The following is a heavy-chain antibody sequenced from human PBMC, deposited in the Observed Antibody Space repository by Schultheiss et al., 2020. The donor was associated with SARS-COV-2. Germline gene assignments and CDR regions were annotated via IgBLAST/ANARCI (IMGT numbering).Heavy chain of an antibody. V-gene: IGHV1-18*01. D-gene: IGHD2-15*01. J-gene: IGHJ4*02. Sequence: ASVKVSCKASGYTFTSYGVAWVRQAPGQGLEWMGWISPFTGSRTYAQKFQDRVTMTTDTSTATVYLELRSLTSADTAVYYCARDCSGSSCYTLGYWGQGTLVTVSS. CDR2: ISPFTGSR. CDR3: ARDCSGSSCYTLGY. CDR1: GYTFTSYG.